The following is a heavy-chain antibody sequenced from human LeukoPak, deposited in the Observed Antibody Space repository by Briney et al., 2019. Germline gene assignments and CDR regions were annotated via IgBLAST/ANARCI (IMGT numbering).Heavy chain of an antibody. CDR2: TYYRSKWYN. V-gene: IGHV6-1*01. CDR1: GDSVFSNSS. J-gene: IGHJ3*02. D-gene: IGHD5-18*01. Sequence: SRTLSLTCAISGDSVFSNSSWNWIRQSPSRGLEWLGRTYYRSKWYNDYGVSVKSRININPDTSKNHFSLHLSSVTPEDSALYYCVRGGQGDGHSADEGFDIWGQGTMVTVS. CDR3: VRGGQGDGHSADEGFDI.